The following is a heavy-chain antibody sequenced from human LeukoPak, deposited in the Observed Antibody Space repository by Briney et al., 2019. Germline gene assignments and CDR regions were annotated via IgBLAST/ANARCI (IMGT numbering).Heavy chain of an antibody. Sequence: ASVKVSCKASGYTFTGYYIHWVRQAPGQGLEWMGRINPNSGGTNYAQKFQGRVTMTRDTSISTAYMELSRLRSDDTAVYYCARFIVGATPDAFDIWGQGTMVTVSS. V-gene: IGHV1-2*06. D-gene: IGHD1-26*01. CDR2: INPNSGGT. CDR3: ARFIVGATPDAFDI. J-gene: IGHJ3*02. CDR1: GYTFTGYY.